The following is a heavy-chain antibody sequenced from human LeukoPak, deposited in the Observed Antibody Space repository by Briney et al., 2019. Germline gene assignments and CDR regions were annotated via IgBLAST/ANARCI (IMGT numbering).Heavy chain of an antibody. J-gene: IGHJ4*02. Sequence: PGGSLRLSCAVSGLTFSNYWMDWVRQAPGKGLEWGANIKQDGSEKNYVDSVKGRFIISRDNAKNSLYLQMNTLRADDTAVYYCARDGFGTGSNWGQGTLVTVSS. D-gene: IGHD3-16*01. CDR2: IKQDGSEK. V-gene: IGHV3-7*03. CDR1: GLTFSNYW. CDR3: ARDGFGTGSN.